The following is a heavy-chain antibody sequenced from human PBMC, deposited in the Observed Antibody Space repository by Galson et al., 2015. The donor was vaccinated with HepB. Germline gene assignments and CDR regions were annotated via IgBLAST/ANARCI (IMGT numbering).Heavy chain of an antibody. CDR2: ISGSGGST. J-gene: IGHJ4*02. V-gene: IGHV3-23*01. D-gene: IGHD5-24*01. CDR3: AEDLERWLQSDFDY. Sequence: SLRLSCAASGFTFSNYAVSWVRQAPGKGLEWVSAISGSGGSTYYADSVKGRFTTSRDNSKNTLYLQMNSLRAEDTAVYYCAEDLERWLQSDFDYWGQGTLVTVSS. CDR1: GFTFSNYA.